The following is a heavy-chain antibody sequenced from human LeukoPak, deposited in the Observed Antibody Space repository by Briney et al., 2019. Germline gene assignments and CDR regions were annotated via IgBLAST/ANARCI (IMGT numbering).Heavy chain of an antibody. CDR1: GYTFTGYY. V-gene: IGHV1-46*01. CDR3: ARDASPSMVRGVMGDY. Sequence: GASVKVSCKASGYTFTGYYMHWARQAPGQGLEWMGIINPSSGSTSYAQKFQGRVTMTRDTSTSTVYMELSSLRSEDTAVYYCARDASPSMVRGVMGDYWGQGTLVTVSS. J-gene: IGHJ4*02. D-gene: IGHD3-10*01. CDR2: INPSSGST.